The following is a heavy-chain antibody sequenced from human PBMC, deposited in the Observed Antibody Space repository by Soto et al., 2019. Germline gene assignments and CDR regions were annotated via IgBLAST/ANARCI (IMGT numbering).Heavy chain of an antibody. CDR3: ARDSNWNFIYYYYYMDV. Sequence: PGGSLRLSCAASGFTFSSYGMHWVRQAPGKGLEWVAVIWYDGSNKYYADSVKGRFTISRDNSKNTLYLQMNSLGAEDTAVYYCARDSNWNFIYYYYYMDVWGKGTTVTVSS. J-gene: IGHJ6*03. CDR1: GFTFSSYG. D-gene: IGHD1-7*01. CDR2: IWYDGSNK. V-gene: IGHV3-33*01.